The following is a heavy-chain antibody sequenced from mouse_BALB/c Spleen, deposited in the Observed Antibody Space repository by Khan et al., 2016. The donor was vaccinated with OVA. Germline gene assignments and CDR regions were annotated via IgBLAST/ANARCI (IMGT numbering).Heavy chain of an antibody. CDR2: ISSGGHYT. V-gene: IGHV5-6*01. J-gene: IGHJ3*01. Sequence: EVELVESGGDLVKTGGSLKLSCAASGFTFSTYGMSWVRQTPDKRLEWVATISSGGHYTYYIDSVKGRFTISRDNAKNILDLQMTSLRSEDTARYYCARLAYYYNSEGFAYWGRGTLVTVSA. CDR3: ARLAYYYNSEGFAY. CDR1: GFTFSTYG. D-gene: IGHD1-1*02.